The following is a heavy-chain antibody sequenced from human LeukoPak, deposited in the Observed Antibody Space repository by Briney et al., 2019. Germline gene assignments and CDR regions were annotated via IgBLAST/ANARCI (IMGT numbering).Heavy chain of an antibody. CDR1: GFTFNNYG. CDR2: LWYDGTNE. J-gene: IGHJ4*02. CDR3: ARDFLGAGFDY. V-gene: IGHV3-33*01. D-gene: IGHD2/OR15-2a*01. Sequence: GGSLRLSCAASGFTFNNYGMHWVRQAPGRGLEWVALLWYDGTNENYADSVKGRFTISRDNAKNSLYLQMNSLRAEDTAVYYCARDFLGAGFDYWGQGTLVTVSS.